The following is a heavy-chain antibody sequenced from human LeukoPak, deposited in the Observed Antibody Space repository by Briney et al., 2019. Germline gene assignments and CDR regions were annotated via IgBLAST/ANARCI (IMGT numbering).Heavy chain of an antibody. J-gene: IGHJ4*02. CDR2: INGGNGNT. CDR3: ARETDSSSWYPDY. D-gene: IGHD6-13*01. CDR1: GYTFTIYA. V-gene: IGHV1-3*01. Sequence: ASVTVSFKASGYTFTIYAVHWVRQAPGQRLEWMGWINGGNGNTKYSQKFQGRVTITRDTSASTAYMELSSLRSEDTAVYYCARETDSSSWYPDYWGQGTLVTVSS.